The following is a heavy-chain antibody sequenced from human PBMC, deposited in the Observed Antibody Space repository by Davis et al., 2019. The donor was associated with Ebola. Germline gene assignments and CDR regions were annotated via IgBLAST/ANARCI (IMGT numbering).Heavy chain of an antibody. CDR3: AREAGSGGHGHTREIDY. Sequence: PGGSLRLSCAASGFSFRSCAMHWVRQAPGKGLQYVAGMSFNGDNTYYANSVKGRFTISRDNSKNTLYLQMGSLRTDDMAVYFCAREAGSGGHGHTREIDYWGQGTLVLVSS. J-gene: IGHJ4*02. V-gene: IGHV3-64*01. D-gene: IGHD3-10*01. CDR2: MSFNGDNT. CDR1: GFSFRSCA.